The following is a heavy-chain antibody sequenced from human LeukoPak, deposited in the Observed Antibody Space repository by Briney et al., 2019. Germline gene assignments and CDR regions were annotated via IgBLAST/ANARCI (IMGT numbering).Heavy chain of an antibody. J-gene: IGHJ6*03. V-gene: IGHV1-24*01. CDR1: GYTLTELS. CDR2: FDLEDGET. D-gene: IGHD2-2*02. CDR3: AAALDIVVVPAAISYYYMDV. Sequence: ASVKVSCKVSGYTLTELSMRWVRQAPGKGLEWMGGFDLEDGETIYAQKFQGRVTMTEDTSTDTAYMELSSLRSEDTAVYYCAAALDIVVVPAAISYYYMDVWGKGTTVTVSS.